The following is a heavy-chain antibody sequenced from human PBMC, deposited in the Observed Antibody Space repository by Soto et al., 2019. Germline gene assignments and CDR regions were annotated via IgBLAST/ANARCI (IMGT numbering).Heavy chain of an antibody. D-gene: IGHD6-6*01. V-gene: IGHV6-1*01. CDR1: GDSVSSNSAA. CDR2: TYYRSKWYN. CDR3: ARVLSVNPAARSSSDAFDI. J-gene: IGHJ3*02. Sequence: SQTLSLTCAISGDSVSSNSAAWNWIRQSPSRGLEWLGRTYYRSKWYNDYAVSVKSRITINPDTSKNQFSLQLNSVTPEDTAVYYCARVLSVNPAARSSSDAFDIWGQGTMVTVSS.